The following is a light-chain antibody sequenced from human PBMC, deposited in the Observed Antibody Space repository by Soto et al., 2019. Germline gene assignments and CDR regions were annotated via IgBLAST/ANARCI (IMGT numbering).Light chain of an antibody. CDR1: QSVSSD. V-gene: IGKV3-11*01. CDR3: QQRSNWPRT. Sequence: ILITESPAPVSLSPGERATLSCRSSQSVSSDLAWYQQKPGQAPRLLIYDASNRATGIPARFSGSGSGTDFTLTISSLEPEDFAVYYCQQRSNWPRTVGAGPTVDI. CDR2: DAS. J-gene: IGKJ3*01.